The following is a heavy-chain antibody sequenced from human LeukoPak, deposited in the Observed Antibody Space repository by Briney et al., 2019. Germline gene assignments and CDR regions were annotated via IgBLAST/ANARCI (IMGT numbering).Heavy chain of an antibody. V-gene: IGHV3-9*01. D-gene: IGHD3-16*02. Sequence: PGGSLGLSCAASGFTFDDYAMHWVRQAPGKGLEWVSGISWNSGSIGYADSVKGRFTISRDNAKNSLYLQMNSLRAEDTALYYCAKASSWGSYRYDYFDYWGQGTLVTVSS. J-gene: IGHJ4*02. CDR2: ISWNSGSI. CDR3: AKASSWGSYRYDYFDY. CDR1: GFTFDDYA.